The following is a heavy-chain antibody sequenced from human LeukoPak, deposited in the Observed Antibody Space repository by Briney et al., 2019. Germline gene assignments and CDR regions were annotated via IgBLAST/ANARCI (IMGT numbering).Heavy chain of an antibody. Sequence: SETLSLTCTVSGGSISSSSYYWGWIRQPPGKGLEWIGSVYYSGSTYYNPSLKSRVTISVDTSKNQFSLKLSSVTAADTAVYYCARRVDSSGYFYYFDYWGQGTLVTVSS. J-gene: IGHJ4*02. V-gene: IGHV4-39*01. CDR1: GGSISSSSYY. CDR2: VYYSGST. CDR3: ARRVDSSGYFYYFDY. D-gene: IGHD3-22*01.